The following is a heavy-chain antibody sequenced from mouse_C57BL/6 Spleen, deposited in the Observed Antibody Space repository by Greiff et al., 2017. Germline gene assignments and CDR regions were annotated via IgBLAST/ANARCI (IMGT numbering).Heavy chain of an antibody. D-gene: IGHD1-3*01. Sequence: VQLQQPGPELVKPGASVKISCKASGYSFTDYNMNWVKQSNGKGLEWIGVIYPNSGTTSYNQKFKGKATLTVDQSSSTAYMQLNSLTSEDSAVYNCARSGNVYYFDYRGQGTTLTVSS. J-gene: IGHJ2*01. CDR3: ARSGNVYYFDY. V-gene: IGHV1-39*01. CDR1: GYSFTDYN. CDR2: IYPNSGTT.